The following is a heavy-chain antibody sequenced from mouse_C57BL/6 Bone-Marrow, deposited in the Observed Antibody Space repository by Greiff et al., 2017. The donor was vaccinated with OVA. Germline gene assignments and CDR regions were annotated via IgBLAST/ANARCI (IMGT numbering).Heavy chain of an antibody. CDR1: GYAFSSSW. V-gene: IGHV1-82*01. Sequence: QVQLQQSGPELVKPGASVKISCKASGYAFSSSWMNWVKQRPGKGLEWIGRIYPGDGDTNYNGKFKGKATLTADKSSSTAYMQLSSLTSEDSAVYFCERLDGYYDYFDYWGQGTTLTVSS. CDR3: ERLDGYYDYFDY. D-gene: IGHD2-3*01. CDR2: IYPGDGDT. J-gene: IGHJ2*01.